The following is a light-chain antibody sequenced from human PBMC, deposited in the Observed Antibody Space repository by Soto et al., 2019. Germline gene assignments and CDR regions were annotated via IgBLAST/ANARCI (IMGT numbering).Light chain of an antibody. Sequence: EIVLTQSPATLSAFPGDRVTLSCRASQTINSRLAWYQQKPGQAPRLLIYGASSRATGIPDRFSGSGSGTDFTLTISRLEPEDFAVYYCQQYNKSPRTFGQGTKVDIK. CDR3: QQYNKSPRT. V-gene: IGKV3-20*01. CDR2: GAS. CDR1: QTINSR. J-gene: IGKJ1*01.